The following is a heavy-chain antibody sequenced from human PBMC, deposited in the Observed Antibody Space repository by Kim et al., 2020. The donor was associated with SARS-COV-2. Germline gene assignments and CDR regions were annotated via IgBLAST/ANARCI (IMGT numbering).Heavy chain of an antibody. V-gene: IGHV3-23*01. CDR3: AKSDDNSNFVYWYFDL. CDR2: ISGAGDST. Sequence: GGSLRLSCSGSGFTFSKHAMSWVRQAPGKGLEWVSGISGAGDSTNYAESVKGRFIISRDNSKNTLYLQVNSRRAEDTAVYYCAKSDDNSNFVYWYFDLWGRGTLVTVSS. CDR1: GFTFSKHA. J-gene: IGHJ2*01. D-gene: IGHD4-4*01.